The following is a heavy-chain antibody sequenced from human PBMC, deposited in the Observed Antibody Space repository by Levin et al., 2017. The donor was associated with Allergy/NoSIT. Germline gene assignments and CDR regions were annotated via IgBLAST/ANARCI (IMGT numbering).Heavy chain of an antibody. Sequence: PGGSLRLSCAASGFTFDDYAMHWVRHVPGKGLEWVSGISWNGGSIAYADSVEGRFTVSRDNAKNSLYLQMNSLRAEDTGLYYCAKDTSERFFEWFRGLDPWGQGTQVTGSS. CDR3: AKDTSERFFEWFRGLDP. J-gene: IGHJ5*02. CDR1: GFTFDDYA. D-gene: IGHD3-3*01. CDR2: ISWNGGSI. V-gene: IGHV3-9*01.